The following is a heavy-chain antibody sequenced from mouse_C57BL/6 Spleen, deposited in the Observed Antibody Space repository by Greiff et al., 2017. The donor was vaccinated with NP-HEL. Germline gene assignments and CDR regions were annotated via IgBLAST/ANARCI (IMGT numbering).Heavy chain of an antibody. J-gene: IGHJ4*01. CDR1: GYTFTTYP. D-gene: IGHD2-4*01. V-gene: IGHV1-47*01. CDR3: ARGAFYYDYDGYAMDY. CDR2: FHPYNDDT. Sequence: QVQLQQSGAELVKPGASVKMSCKASGYTFTTYPIEWMKQNHGKSLEWIGNFHPYNDDTKYNEKFKGKATLTVEKSSSTVYLDVSRLTSDDSAVYSCARGAFYYDYDGYAMDYWGQGTSVTVSS.